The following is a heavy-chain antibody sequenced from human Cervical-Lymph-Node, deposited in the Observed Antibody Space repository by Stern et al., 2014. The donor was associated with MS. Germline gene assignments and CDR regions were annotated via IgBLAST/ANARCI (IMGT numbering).Heavy chain of an antibody. V-gene: IGHV4-39*01. J-gene: IGHJ4*02. Sequence: QVQLQESGPGLVKPSETLSLTCTVSGGSISSSTYYWAWIRPPPGQGLEWIGNIYYSGFTYYNPSLKSRVTISVDMSKNQFSLKLSSVTAADTAIYYCARHDSVPRPSQLYSARDRGPGYFDYWGQGTLVTVSS. D-gene: IGHD1-26*01. CDR1: GGSISSSTYY. CDR3: ARHDSVPRPSQLYSARDRGPGYFDY. CDR2: IYYSGFT.